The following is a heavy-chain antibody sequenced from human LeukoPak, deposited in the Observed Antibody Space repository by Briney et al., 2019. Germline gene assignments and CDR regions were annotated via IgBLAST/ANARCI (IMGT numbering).Heavy chain of an antibody. J-gene: IGHJ4*02. D-gene: IGHD1-1*01. CDR1: GGSFSGYY. V-gene: IGHV4-34*01. Sequence: SETLSLTCAVYGGSFSGYYWSWIRQPPGKGLEWIGEINHSGSTNYNPSLKSRVTMSVETSKNQFSLKLSSVTAADTAVYYCARDRGTWNDDGFDYWGQGTLVTVSS. CDR2: INHSGST. CDR3: ARDRGTWNDDGFDY.